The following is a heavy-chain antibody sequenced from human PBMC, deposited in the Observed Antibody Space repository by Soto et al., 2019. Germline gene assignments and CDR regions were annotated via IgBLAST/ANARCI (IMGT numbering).Heavy chain of an antibody. CDR2: INPNSGGT. J-gene: IGHJ6*02. Sequence: GASVKVSCKASGYTFTGYYMHWVRQAPGQGLEWMGWINPNSGGTNYAQKFQGWVTMTRDTSISTAYMELSRLRSDGTAVYYCARGPLPYGSGSYYKGYYYGMDVWGQGTTVTVSS. D-gene: IGHD3-10*01. CDR1: GYTFTGYY. V-gene: IGHV1-2*04. CDR3: ARGPLPYGSGSYYKGYYYGMDV.